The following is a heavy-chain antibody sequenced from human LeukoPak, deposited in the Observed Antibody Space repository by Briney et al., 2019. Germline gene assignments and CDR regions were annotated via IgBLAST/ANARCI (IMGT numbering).Heavy chain of an antibody. V-gene: IGHV7-4-1*02. Sequence: ASVKVSCKASGYTFTSYAMNWVRQAPGQGLEWMGWINTNTGNPTYAQGFTGRFVFSLDTPVSTAYLQISSLKAEDTAVYYCARQNTFGGVIVSLGYWGQGTLVTVSS. J-gene: IGHJ4*02. CDR1: GYTFTSYA. CDR3: ARQNTFGGVIVSLGY. CDR2: INTNTGNP. D-gene: IGHD3-16*02.